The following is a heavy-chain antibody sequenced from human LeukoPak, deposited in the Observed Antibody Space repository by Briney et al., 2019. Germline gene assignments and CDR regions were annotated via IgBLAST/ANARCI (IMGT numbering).Heavy chain of an antibody. J-gene: IGHJ4*02. V-gene: IGHV3-7*01. CDR3: ACESDRYGYNTRGYFDY. D-gene: IGHD5-24*01. Sequence: GGSLRLSCAASGFTVSSNYMSWVRQAPGKGLEWVANMKQDGSEKYYVDSVKGRFTISRDNAKNSLYLQMNSLRAEDTAVYYCACESDRYGYNTRGYFDYWGQGTLVTVSS. CDR1: GFTVSSNY. CDR2: MKQDGSEK.